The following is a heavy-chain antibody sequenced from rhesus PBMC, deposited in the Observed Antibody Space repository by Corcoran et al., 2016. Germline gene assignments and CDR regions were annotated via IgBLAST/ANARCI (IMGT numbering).Heavy chain of an antibody. CDR3: ARVPGWFDY. Sequence: QVQLVQSGAEVKKPGASVKVSCKASGFTFGSYAISWVRQAPGEGLEWREGIVPLVGVTNTARKFQGRVTLTADTSTSTAYMELSSLRSEDTAVYYCARVPGWFDYWGQGVLVTVSS. CDR1: GFTFGSYA. D-gene: IGHD3-34*01. V-gene: IGHV1S10*01. J-gene: IGHJ4*01. CDR2: IVPLVGVT.